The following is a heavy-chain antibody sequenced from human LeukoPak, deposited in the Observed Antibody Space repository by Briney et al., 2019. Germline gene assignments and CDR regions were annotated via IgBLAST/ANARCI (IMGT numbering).Heavy chain of an antibody. V-gene: IGHV6-1*01. CDR3: ARGRRLMITFGGVDY. D-gene: IGHD3-16*01. CDR2: TYYRSTWYN. J-gene: IGHJ4*02. CDR1: GDSVSSNSVT. Sequence: SQTLSLTCAISGDSVSSNSVTWNWIRQSPSRGLEWLGRTYYRSTWYNDYAVSVRGRITVNPDTSKNQFSLHLNSVTPEDTAVYYCARGRRLMITFGGVDYWGQGTLVTVSS.